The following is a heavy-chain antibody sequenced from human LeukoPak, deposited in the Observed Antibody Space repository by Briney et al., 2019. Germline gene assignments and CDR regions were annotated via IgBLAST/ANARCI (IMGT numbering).Heavy chain of an antibody. CDR1: GFTFSSYA. CDR3: ARGDYYDSSGYYYPAGYYFDY. J-gene: IGHJ4*02. Sequence: GGSLRLSCTASGFTFSSYAMSWVRQAPGKGLEWVSAISGSGGSTYYADSVKGRFTISRDNSKNTLYLQMNSLRAEDTAVYYCARGDYYDSSGYYYPAGYYFDYWGQGTLVTVSS. CDR2: ISGSGGST. V-gene: IGHV3-23*01. D-gene: IGHD3-22*01.